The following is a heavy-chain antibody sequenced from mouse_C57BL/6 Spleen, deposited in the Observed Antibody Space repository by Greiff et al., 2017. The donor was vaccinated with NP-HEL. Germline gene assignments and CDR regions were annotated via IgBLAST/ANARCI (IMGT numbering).Heavy chain of an antibody. CDR2: IYPGDGDT. CDR3: ARSGYGNYPLFAS. V-gene: IGHV1-82*01. Sequence: QVQLQQSGPELVKPGASVKISCKASGYAFSSSWMNWVKQRPGKGLEWIGRIYPGDGDTNYNGKFKGKATLTADKSSSTAYMQLSSPTSEDSAVYFCARSGYGNYPLFASWGQGTLVTVSA. D-gene: IGHD2-10*02. J-gene: IGHJ3*01. CDR1: GYAFSSSW.